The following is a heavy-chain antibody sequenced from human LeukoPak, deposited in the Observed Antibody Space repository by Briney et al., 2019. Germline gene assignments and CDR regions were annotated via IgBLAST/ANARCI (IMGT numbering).Heavy chain of an antibody. CDR2: INVYNGNT. D-gene: IGHD2-2*01. CDR3: ARGLVIPAAMGEFDY. V-gene: IGHV1-18*01. J-gene: IGHJ4*02. Sequence: ASVKVSCKASGGTFSSYAISWVRQAPGQGLEWMGCINVYNGNTNYAQKFQGRITMTRDTSTNTAYMELRSLKSDDTAVYYCARGLVIPAAMGEFDYWGQGTLIAVSS. CDR1: GGTFSSYA.